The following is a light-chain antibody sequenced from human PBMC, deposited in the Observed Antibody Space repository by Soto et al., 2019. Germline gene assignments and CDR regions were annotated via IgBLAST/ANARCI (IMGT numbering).Light chain of an antibody. V-gene: IGKV2-28*01. CDR1: QSLPHSNGYNY. CDR2: LGS. Sequence: DIVMTQSPLSLPVTPGEPASISCRSSQSLPHSNGYNYLDWYLQKPGQSPQFLIYLGSNRASGVPDRFSGSGSGTDFTLKISRVEAEDVGVYYCMQAVQTPPTFGQGTKVEIK. CDR3: MQAVQTPPT. J-gene: IGKJ1*01.